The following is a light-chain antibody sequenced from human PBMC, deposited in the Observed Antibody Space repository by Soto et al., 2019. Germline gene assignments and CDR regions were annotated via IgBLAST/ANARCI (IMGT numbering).Light chain of an antibody. CDR3: QQYGSSGT. CDR2: GAS. J-gene: IGKJ1*01. Sequence: DIVLTQSPGTLSLSPGKRSTLSCRASQSVSNNYLAWYKQKPGQAPRLLIYGASNRATGIPDRLSGSGSGTEFPLTISRMEPEDFAVYYCQQYGSSGTFGQGTKVDIK. V-gene: IGKV3-20*01. CDR1: QSVSNNY.